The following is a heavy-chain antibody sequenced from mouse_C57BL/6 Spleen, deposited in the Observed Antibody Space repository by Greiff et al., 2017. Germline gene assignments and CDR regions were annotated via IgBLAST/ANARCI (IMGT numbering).Heavy chain of an antibody. CDR2: ISSGSSTI. Sequence: EVHLVESGGGLVKPGGSLKLSCAASGFTFSDYGMHWVRQAPEKGLEWVAYISSGSSTIYYADTVKGRFTISRDNAKNTLFLQMTSLTSEDTAMYYCARGNATAYYYAMDYWGQGTSVTVSS. V-gene: IGHV5-17*01. J-gene: IGHJ4*01. CDR1: GFTFSDYG. CDR3: ARGNATAYYYAMDY. D-gene: IGHD1-2*01.